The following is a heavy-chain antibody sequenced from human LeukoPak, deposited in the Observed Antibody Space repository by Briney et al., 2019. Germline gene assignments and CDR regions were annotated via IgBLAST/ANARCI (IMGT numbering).Heavy chain of an antibody. CDR1: GGSISSSSYY. J-gene: IGHJ6*03. CDR3: ARGRGSPPRYYYYYMDV. CDR2: IYYSGST. V-gene: IGHV4-39*01. Sequence: PSETLSLTCTVSGGSISSSSYYWGWIRQPPGKGLEWIGSIYYSGSTYYNPSLKSRVTISVDTSKNQFSLKLSSVTAADTAVYYCARGRGSPPRYYYYYMDVWGKGTTVTVSS. D-gene: IGHD1-26*01.